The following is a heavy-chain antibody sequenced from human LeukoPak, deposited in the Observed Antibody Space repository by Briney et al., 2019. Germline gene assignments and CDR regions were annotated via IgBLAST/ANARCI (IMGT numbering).Heavy chain of an antibody. CDR3: AKGRSGWYEGLDY. CDR1: GFTFSTYA. Sequence: NPGGSLRLSCTASGFTFSTYAMTWVRRAPGKGLEWVSVISHGGDSAWYADSVKGRFTISRDNSKSTLFLQMNSLRADDTAIYYCAKGRSGWYEGLDYWGQGILVTVSS. J-gene: IGHJ4*02. V-gene: IGHV3-23*01. D-gene: IGHD6-19*01. CDR2: ISHGGDSA.